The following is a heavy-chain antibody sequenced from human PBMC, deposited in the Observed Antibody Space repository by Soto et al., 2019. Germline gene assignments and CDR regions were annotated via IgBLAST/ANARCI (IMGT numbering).Heavy chain of an antibody. CDR3: AKVNSSGWYNYFDY. J-gene: IGHJ4*02. Sequence: PGGSLRLSCAASGFTFDDYAMHWVRQAPGKGLEWVSAISGSGGSTYYADSVKGRFTISRDNSKNTLYLQMNSLRAEDTAVYYCAKVNSSGWYNYFDYWGQGTLVTVSS. D-gene: IGHD6-19*01. CDR2: ISGSGGST. V-gene: IGHV3-23*01. CDR1: GFTFDDYA.